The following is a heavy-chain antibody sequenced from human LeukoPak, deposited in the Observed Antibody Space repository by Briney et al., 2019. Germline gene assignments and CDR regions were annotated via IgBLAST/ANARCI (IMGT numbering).Heavy chain of an antibody. CDR3: ARDLRAGSYGID. CDR1: GFTFTNYW. CDR2: IKQDGSEK. D-gene: IGHD5-18*01. J-gene: IGHJ4*02. V-gene: IGHV3-7*01. Sequence: GGSLRLSCAASGFTFTNYWMSWVRQAPGKGLEWVANIKQDGSEKNYVDSVKGRFTISRDNARNSVSLQMNSLRVDDTAIYYCARDLRAGSYGIDWGQGTLVTVSS.